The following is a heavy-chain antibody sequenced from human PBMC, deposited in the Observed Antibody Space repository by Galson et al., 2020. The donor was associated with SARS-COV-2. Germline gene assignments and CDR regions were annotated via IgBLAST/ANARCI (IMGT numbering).Heavy chain of an antibody. CDR3: ARDQDGYNDF. J-gene: IGHJ4*02. Sequence: PGGSLRLSCAASGFTFRENWMSWVRQAPGKGLEWVANIRQDGSETYYVDSVKGRFTVSSDSSKNSLYLQMNSLRAKDTAVYYCARDQDGYNDFWGQGTLVTVSS. CDR1: GFTFRENW. V-gene: IGHV3-7*01. CDR2: IRQDGSET. D-gene: IGHD5-12*01.